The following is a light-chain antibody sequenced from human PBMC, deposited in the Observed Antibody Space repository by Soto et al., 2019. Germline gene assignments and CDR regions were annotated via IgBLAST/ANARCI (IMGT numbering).Light chain of an antibody. CDR2: GAS. CDR1: QSVSSN. V-gene: IGKV3-15*01. CDR3: QQYNNWPPAGT. J-gene: IGKJ1*01. Sequence: IVVTQSPATLSVSPGERATLSCRASQSVSSNLALYQQKPGQAPRLLIYGASTRATGIPARFSGSGSGTEFTLTISSLQSEDFAVYYCQQYNNWPPAGTFGQGTKVEIK.